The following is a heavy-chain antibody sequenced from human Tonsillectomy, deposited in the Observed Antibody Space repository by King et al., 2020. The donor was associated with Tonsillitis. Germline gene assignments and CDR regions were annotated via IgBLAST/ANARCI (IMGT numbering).Heavy chain of an antibody. CDR1: GFAFGTYA. CDR2: NIGSSGST. Sequence: VQLVESGGDLVQPGGSLRLSCAASGFAFGTYAMSWVRQAPGKGLEWVSTNIGSSGSTFHANSVKGRFSISRDNSENTLFLQMNNLRAEDTAVDYCAKARYSAGRYHFDYWGQGTLVTVSS. V-gene: IGHV3-23*04. CDR3: AKARYSAGRYHFDY. J-gene: IGHJ4*02. D-gene: IGHD5-12*01.